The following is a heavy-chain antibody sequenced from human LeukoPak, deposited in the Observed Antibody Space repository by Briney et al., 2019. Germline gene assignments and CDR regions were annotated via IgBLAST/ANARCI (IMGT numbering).Heavy chain of an antibody. CDR3: ARVRWDSSGSQPY. V-gene: IGHV4-39*07. CDR1: GGSISSSSYY. J-gene: IGHJ4*02. Sequence: SETLSLTCTVSGGSISSSSYYWGWIRQPPGKGLEWIGSIYYSGSTYYNPSLKSRVTISVDTSKNEFSLKLTSVTAADTAVYYCARVRWDSSGSQPYWGQGTLVTVSS. CDR2: IYYSGST. D-gene: IGHD3-22*01.